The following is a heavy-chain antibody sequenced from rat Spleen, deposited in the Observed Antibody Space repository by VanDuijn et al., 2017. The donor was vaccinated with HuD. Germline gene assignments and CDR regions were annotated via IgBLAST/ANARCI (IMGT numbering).Heavy chain of an antibody. V-gene: IGHV5-31*01. D-gene: IGHD1-6*01. Sequence: EVQLVESGGGLVQPGRSLKLSCVASGFTFNNYWMTWIRQAPGKGLEWVASITNTGGSTYYPDSVKGRFTISRDNAQNTLYLQMNSLRSEDTATYYCARHGYTTDYLNWFAYWGQGTLVTVSS. CDR1: GFTFNNYW. CDR3: ARHGYTTDYLNWFAY. J-gene: IGHJ3*01. CDR2: ITNTGGST.